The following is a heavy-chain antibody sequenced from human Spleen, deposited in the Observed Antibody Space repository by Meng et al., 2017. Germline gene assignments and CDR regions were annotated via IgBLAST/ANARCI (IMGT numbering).Heavy chain of an antibody. CDR3: AKSRFYADSPFDS. CDR1: GFTFSYYA. J-gene: IGHJ4*02. D-gene: IGHD4-17*01. Sequence: LSLTCAASGFTFSYYAMTWVRQAPGKGLEWVSLITGRGITTYYADSVKGRFTISRDNSKNTLYLQMNSLRVEDTAVYYCAKSRFYADSPFDSWGQGSPVTVSS. V-gene: IGHV3-23*01. CDR2: ITGRGITT.